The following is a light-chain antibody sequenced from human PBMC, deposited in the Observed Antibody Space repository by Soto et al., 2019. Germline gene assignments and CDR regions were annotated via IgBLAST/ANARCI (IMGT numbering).Light chain of an antibody. CDR1: QSVGSN. CDR3: QLYTKWPR. J-gene: IGKJ3*01. CDR2: GAS. V-gene: IGKV3-15*01. Sequence: EIVMTQSPATLSVSPGERATLSCRASQSVGSNLAWYQQKPGQAPRLLIYGASTRANGIPARFSGTGSGTEFTLTISSLQSDDFALYYCQLYTKWPRFGPGTKVDIK.